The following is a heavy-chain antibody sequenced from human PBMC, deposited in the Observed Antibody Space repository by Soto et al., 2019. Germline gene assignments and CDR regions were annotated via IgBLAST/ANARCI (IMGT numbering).Heavy chain of an antibody. CDR2: IYYSGNT. V-gene: IGHV4-31*02. CDR3: ARGAADYGDAFDI. J-gene: IGHJ3*02. Sequence: WTWIRQHPGKGLEWIGYIYYSGNTYYNPSLNSRVTISLDTSKNQFSLKLTSVTAADSAVYYCARGAADYGDAFDIWGQGTMVTVSS. D-gene: IGHD4-17*01.